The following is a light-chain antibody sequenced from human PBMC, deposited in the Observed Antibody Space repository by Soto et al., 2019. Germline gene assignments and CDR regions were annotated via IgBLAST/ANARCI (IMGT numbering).Light chain of an antibody. J-gene: IGKJ1*01. Sequence: IVITPSPATLSVSPGESATLSCRASQSVSSNLAWYQQKPGQAPRLLIYGASTRATGIPARFSGSGSGTEFTLTISSLQSEDFAVYYCQQYNNWPRTFGQGTKVDI. CDR1: QSVSSN. CDR2: GAS. CDR3: QQYNNWPRT. V-gene: IGKV3-15*01.